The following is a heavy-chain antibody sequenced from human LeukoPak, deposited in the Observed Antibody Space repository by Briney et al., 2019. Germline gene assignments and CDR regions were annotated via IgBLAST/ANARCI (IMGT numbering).Heavy chain of an antibody. CDR1: GGSFSGYY. Sequence: SETLSLTCAVYGGSFSGYYWSWIRQAPGKGLEWIGESNPSGSTNYNPSLKSRGTISVDTSKNQFSLKLSSVTAADTAVYYCARQTGSGLFSLPGGQGTLVTVSS. V-gene: IGHV4-34*01. J-gene: IGHJ4*02. CDR3: ARQTGSGLFSLP. D-gene: IGHD3-10*01. CDR2: SNPSGST.